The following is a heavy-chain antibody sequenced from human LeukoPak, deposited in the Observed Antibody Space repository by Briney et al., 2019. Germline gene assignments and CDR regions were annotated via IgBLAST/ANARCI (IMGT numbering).Heavy chain of an antibody. J-gene: IGHJ5*02. CDR2: IYYSGST. Sequence: SETLSLTCAVYGGSFSSYYWSWIRQPPGKGLEWIGYIYYSGSTNYNPSLKSRVTISVDTSKNQFSLKLSSVTAADTAVYYCARHRVRIAAAGLPFDPWGQGTLVTVSS. CDR1: GGSFSSYY. CDR3: ARHRVRIAAAGLPFDP. V-gene: IGHV4-59*08. D-gene: IGHD6-13*01.